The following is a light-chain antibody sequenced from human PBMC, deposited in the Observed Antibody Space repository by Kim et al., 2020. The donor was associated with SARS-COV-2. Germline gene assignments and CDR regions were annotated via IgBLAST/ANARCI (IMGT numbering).Light chain of an antibody. Sequence: SYELTQPPSVSVAPGKTATITCGGNKIGSESLHWYQQRPGQAPVMVIYYDTDRPSGIPERFSASKSGNTATLTITRVGPGDEADYYCHVWDRGTNRHVFG. CDR2: YDT. J-gene: IGLJ6*01. CDR1: KIGSES. V-gene: IGLV3-21*04. CDR3: HVWDRGTNRHV.